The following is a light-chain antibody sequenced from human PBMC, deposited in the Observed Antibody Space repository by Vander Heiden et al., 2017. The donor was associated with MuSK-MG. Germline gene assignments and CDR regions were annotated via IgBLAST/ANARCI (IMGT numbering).Light chain of an antibody. J-gene: IGKJ4*01. CDR3: QQYGISPLS. V-gene: IGKV3-20*01. CDR1: QSISNSY. CDR2: GAS. Sequence: EIVLTQSPGTLSLTPGERATLSCRASQSISNSYLAWYQQNPGQAPRLLIYGASSRATAIPDMFSGSGSGTDFTLTISRLEPEDFAVYYCQQYGISPLSFGGVTKVEIK.